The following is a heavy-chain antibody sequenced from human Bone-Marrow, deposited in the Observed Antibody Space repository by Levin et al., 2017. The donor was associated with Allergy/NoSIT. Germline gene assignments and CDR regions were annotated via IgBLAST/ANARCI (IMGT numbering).Heavy chain of an antibody. V-gene: IGHV4-59*01. J-gene: IGHJ6*02. D-gene: IGHD6-13*01. CDR1: GGSISSYY. CDR2: IYYSGST. Sequence: SETLSLTCTVSGGSISSYYWSWIRQPPGKGLEWIGYIYYSGSTNYNPSLKSRVTISVDTSKNQFSLKLSSVTAADTAVYYCARDKSGGSSWYDFSDYGMDVWGQGTTVTVSS. CDR3: ARDKSGGSSWYDFSDYGMDV.